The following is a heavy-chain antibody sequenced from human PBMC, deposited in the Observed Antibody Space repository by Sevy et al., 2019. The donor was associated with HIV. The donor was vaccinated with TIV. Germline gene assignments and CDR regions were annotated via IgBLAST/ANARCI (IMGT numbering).Heavy chain of an antibody. J-gene: IGHJ3*02. V-gene: IGHV2-5*01. CDR2: IYWNDDR. D-gene: IGHD3-22*01. CDR1: GFSLSTTEVG. CDR3: AHTSYDTSGYYNHDAFDI. Sequence: SGPTLVNPTQTLTLTCTFSGFSLSTTEVGVGWIRQPPGKALEWLALIYWNDDRRYIPSLKSRLPITKDTSKNQVVLTMTNMDPVDTATYYCAHTSYDTSGYYNHDAFDIWGQRTMVTVSS.